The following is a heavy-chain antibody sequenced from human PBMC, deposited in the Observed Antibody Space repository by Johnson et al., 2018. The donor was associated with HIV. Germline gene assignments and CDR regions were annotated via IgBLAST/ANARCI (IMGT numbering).Heavy chain of an antibody. CDR2: ISYDGNNK. CDR3: AKANYYVYALDI. CDR1: GFSFSDYY. Sequence: QVQLVESGGGLVQPGGSLRLSCAASGFSFSDYYMSWIRQAPGKGLEWVAIISYDGNNKYYADSVKGRFTISRDNSKNTLYLQMNGLRIEDTAVYYCAKANYYVYALDIWGPGTMVTVSS. J-gene: IGHJ3*02. V-gene: IGHV3-30*18. D-gene: IGHD3-22*01.